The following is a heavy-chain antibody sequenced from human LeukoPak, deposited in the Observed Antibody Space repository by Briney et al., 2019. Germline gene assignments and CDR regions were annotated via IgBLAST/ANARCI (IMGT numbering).Heavy chain of an antibody. CDR3: ARCTGIAAAGTGGWFDP. J-gene: IGHJ5*02. CDR1: GFTFSSYS. D-gene: IGHD6-13*01. V-gene: IGHV3-21*01. CDR2: ISSSSSYI. Sequence: GGSLRLSCAASGFTFSSYSVNWVRQAPGKGLEWVSSISSSSSYIYYADSVKGRFTISRDNAKNSLYLQMNSLRAEDTAVYYCARCTGIAAAGTGGWFDPWGQGTLVTVSS.